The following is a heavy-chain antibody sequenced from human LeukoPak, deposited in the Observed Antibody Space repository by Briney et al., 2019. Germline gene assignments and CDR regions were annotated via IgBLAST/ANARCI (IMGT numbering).Heavy chain of an antibody. D-gene: IGHD5-18*01. CDR2: IYSGGST. J-gene: IGHJ4*02. CDR3: ASPGRHTAIGY. V-gene: IGHV3-66*02. CDR1: GFTVSSNY. Sequence: GGSLRLSCAASGFTVSSNYMSWVRQAPGKGLEWVSVIYSGGSTYYADSVKGRFTISRDNPKNTLYLQMNSLRAEDTAVYYCASPGRHTAIGYWGQGTLVTVSS.